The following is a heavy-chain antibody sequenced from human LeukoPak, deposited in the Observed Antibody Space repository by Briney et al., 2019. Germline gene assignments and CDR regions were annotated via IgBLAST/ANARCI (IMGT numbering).Heavy chain of an antibody. Sequence: GGSLRLSCAASGFTFSSYSMNWVRQAPGKGLEWVSSISSSSSYIYYADSVKGRFTISRDNAKNSLYLQMNSLRAEDTAVYYCARDLRGLQQLGFDYWGQGTLVTVSS. CDR1: GFTFSSYS. V-gene: IGHV3-21*01. CDR2: ISSSSSYI. D-gene: IGHD6-13*01. J-gene: IGHJ4*02. CDR3: ARDLRGLQQLGFDY.